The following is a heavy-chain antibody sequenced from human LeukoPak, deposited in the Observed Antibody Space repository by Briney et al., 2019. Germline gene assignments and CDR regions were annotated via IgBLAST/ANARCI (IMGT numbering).Heavy chain of an antibody. CDR1: GYSFTSYW. J-gene: IGHJ4*02. Sequence: GESLKISCKGSGYSFTSYWIGWVRQVPGKGLEWMGIIYPGDSDTRYSPSFQGQVTISADKSISTAYLQWSSLKASDTAMYYCARGPHECSSTCCYTSYFDYWGQGTLVTVSS. CDR2: IYPGDSDT. CDR3: ARGPHECSSTCCYTSYFDY. D-gene: IGHD2-2*02. V-gene: IGHV5-51*01.